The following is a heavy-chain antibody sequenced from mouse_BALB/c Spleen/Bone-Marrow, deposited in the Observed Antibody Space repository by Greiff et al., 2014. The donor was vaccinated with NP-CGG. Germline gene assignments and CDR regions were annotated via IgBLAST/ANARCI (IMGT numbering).Heavy chain of an antibody. CDR3: AVYDYEGFAY. Sequence: VQLQQSGAELVKPGASVKLYCTASGFNIKDTYMHWVKQRPEQGLEWIGRIDPANGNTKYDPKFQGKATITADTSSNTAYLQLSSLTSEDTAVYYCAVYDYEGFAYWGQGTLVTVSA. D-gene: IGHD2-4*01. CDR2: IDPANGNT. CDR1: GFNIKDTY. J-gene: IGHJ3*01. V-gene: IGHV14-3*02.